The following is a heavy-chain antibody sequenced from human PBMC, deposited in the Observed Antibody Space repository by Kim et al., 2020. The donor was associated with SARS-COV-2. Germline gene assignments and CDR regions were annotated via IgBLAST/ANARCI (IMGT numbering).Heavy chain of an antibody. CDR2: IDWDNDK. CDR3: ARIQGSGYYYAFDN. CDR1: GFSLTTGGMS. J-gene: IGHJ4*02. V-gene: IGHV2-70*11. D-gene: IGHD3-22*01. Sequence: SGPTLVKPTQTLTLTCTFSGFSLTTGGMSVSWIRQPPGKALEWLARIDWDNDKYYNTSLKTRLTISQGTSENQVVLTMTNMDPVDTATYYCARIQGSGYYYAFDNWGQGALVTVSS.